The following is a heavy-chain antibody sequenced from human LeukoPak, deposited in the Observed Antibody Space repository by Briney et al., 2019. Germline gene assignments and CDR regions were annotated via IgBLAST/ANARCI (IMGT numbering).Heavy chain of an antibody. V-gene: IGHV1-18*01. CDR2: VSTYNGNT. J-gene: IGHJ5*02. CDR3: ARYPTVESSSGWSESWFDP. Sequence: ASVKVSCKASGYTFTSYGISWVRQAPGQGLEWMGWVSTYNGNTKYAQNLQGRVTTTTDTSTSTAYMELRSLGSEDTAVYYCARYPTVESSSGWSESWFDPWGQGTLVTVSS. D-gene: IGHD6-19*01. CDR1: GYTFTSYG.